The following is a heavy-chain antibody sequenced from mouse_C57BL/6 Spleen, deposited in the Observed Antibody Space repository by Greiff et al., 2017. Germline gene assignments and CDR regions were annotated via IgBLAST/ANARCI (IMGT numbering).Heavy chain of an antibody. Sequence: EVQLQQSGPELVKPGASVKISCKASGYTFTDYYMNWVKQSHGKSLEWIGDINPNNGGTSYNQKFKGKDTLTVDKSSSTAYMELRSLTSEDSAVYYCARRRGGAMDYWGQGTSVTVSS. CDR1: GYTFTDYY. V-gene: IGHV1-26*01. CDR3: ARRRGGAMDY. CDR2: INPNNGGT. J-gene: IGHJ4*01.